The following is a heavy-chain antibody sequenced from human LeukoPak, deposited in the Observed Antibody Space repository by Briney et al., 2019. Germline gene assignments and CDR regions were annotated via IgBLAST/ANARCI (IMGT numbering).Heavy chain of an antibody. CDR1: GGSISSYY. D-gene: IGHD3-22*01. CDR2: IYYSGTA. V-gene: IGHV4-59*01. CDR3: ARAEVYDSSTYFDY. Sequence: NPSETLSLTCTVSGGSISSYYWSWIRQPPGKGLEWIGHIYYSGTANYNPSLKSRLTISVDTAKNQFSLKLSSVTAADTAVYYCARAEVYDSSTYFDYWGQGTLVTVSS. J-gene: IGHJ4*02.